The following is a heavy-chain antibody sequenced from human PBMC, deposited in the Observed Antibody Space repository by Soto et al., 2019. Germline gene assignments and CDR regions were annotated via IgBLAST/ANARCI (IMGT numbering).Heavy chain of an antibody. J-gene: IGHJ4*02. CDR1: GYTLTELS. D-gene: IGHD3-10*01. Sequence: AASVKVSCKVSGYTLTELSMHWVRQAPGKGLEWMGGFDPEDGETIYAQKFQGRVTMTEDTSTDTAYMELSSLRSEDTAVYYCATEAWFGRPAPLDYWGQGTLVTVS. V-gene: IGHV1-24*01. CDR3: ATEAWFGRPAPLDY. CDR2: FDPEDGET.